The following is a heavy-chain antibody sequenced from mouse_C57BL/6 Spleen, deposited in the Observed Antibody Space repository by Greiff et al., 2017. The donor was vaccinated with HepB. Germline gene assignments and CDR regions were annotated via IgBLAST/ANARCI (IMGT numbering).Heavy chain of an antibody. J-gene: IGHJ4*01. CDR1: GFTFSDYG. CDR2: ISSGSSTI. V-gene: IGHV5-17*01. Sequence: EVQRVESGGGLVKPGGSLKLSCAASGFTFSDYGMHWVRQAPEKGLEWVAYISSGSSTIYYADTVKGRFTISRDNAKNTLFLQMTSLRSEDTAMYYCATQFLYYYGSSYDYAMDYWGQGTSVTVSS. D-gene: IGHD1-1*01. CDR3: ATQFLYYYGSSYDYAMDY.